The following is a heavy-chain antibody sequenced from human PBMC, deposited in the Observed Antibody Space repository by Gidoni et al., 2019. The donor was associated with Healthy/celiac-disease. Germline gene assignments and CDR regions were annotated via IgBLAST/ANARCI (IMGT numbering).Heavy chain of an antibody. CDR1: GGSISSSSYY. CDR3: ASGVLPENFDY. D-gene: IGHD1-26*01. CDR2: FYYSVST. V-gene: IGHV4-39*01. Sequence: QLQLQESGPGLAKPSETLSLTCTVSGGSISSSSYYWGWIRPPPGKWLEWVGSFYYSVSTYHNPSLKSRVTLSVDTSKNRFPLKLSSMTAADTAVYYCASGVLPENFDYWGQGTLVTVSS. J-gene: IGHJ4*02.